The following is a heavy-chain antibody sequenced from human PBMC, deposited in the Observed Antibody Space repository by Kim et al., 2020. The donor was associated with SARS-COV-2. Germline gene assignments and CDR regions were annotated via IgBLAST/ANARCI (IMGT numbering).Heavy chain of an antibody. V-gene: IGHV3-30*01. CDR3: ARDLGRDGGMDV. D-gene: IGHD3-10*01. Sequence: ASVKGRFTISKDNSKNTLYLQMNSLRAEDTAVYYCARDLGRDGGMDVWGQGTTVTVSS. J-gene: IGHJ6*02.